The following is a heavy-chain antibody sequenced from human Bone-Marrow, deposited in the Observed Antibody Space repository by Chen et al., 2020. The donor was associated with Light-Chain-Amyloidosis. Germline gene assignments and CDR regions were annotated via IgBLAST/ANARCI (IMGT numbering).Heavy chain of an antibody. Sequence: EVQLVDSGGGLVQPGGSLRLACATSGFNFSSFGMSWVRQAPGKGLEGVSTVSGSTVSTYYAGAVKGRFIISRDNSKSTLYLQMNSLRAGDTAVYFCTRKGGYFDFWGQGSLVTVSS. V-gene: IGHV3-23*04. D-gene: IGHD3-10*01. J-gene: IGHJ4*02. CDR3: TRKGGYFDF. CDR1: GFNFSSFG. CDR2: VSGSTVST.